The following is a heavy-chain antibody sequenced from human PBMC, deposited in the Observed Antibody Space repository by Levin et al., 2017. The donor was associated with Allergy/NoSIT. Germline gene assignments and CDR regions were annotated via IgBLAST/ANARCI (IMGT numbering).Heavy chain of an antibody. J-gene: IGHJ6*02. V-gene: IGHV3-23*01. CDR3: AKGRAVVVPAAMNV. Sequence: GGSLRLSCVASGFSFSSYAMSWVRQAPGKGLEWVSGISGSGGSTNYADSVKGRFTISRDNSKNTVYLQLSSLRGEDTAVYYCAKGRAVVVPAAMNVWGQGTTVTVSS. CDR1: GFSFSSYA. CDR2: ISGSGGST. D-gene: IGHD2-2*01.